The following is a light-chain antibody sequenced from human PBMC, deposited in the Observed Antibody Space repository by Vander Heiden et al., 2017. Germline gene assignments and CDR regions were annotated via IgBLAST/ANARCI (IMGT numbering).Light chain of an antibody. J-gene: IGKJ3*01. V-gene: IGKV2-30*02. CDR1: QHLVHTDGEIY. CDR3: MQGTHWPT. CDR2: KVS. Sequence: DVILTQSPESLAASVGQAVSISCTSNQHLVHTDGEIYLNWYHQRPGQSPRRLIYKVSKRASGIPDRFSGSGSGTNFTITVTKVEADDVEIYYCMQGTHWPTFGPGT.